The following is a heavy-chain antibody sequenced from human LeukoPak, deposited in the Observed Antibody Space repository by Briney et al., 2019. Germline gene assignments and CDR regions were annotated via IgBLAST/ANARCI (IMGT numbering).Heavy chain of an antibody. J-gene: IGHJ4*02. CDR3: ARAYSGTLPAKD. V-gene: IGHV4-59*01. Sequence: SETLSLTXTVSGGSISSYYWTWIRQPPGKGLEWIGYIHDSGSTNYNPSLKSRVTTSVDTSKNQFSLKLSSVTAADTAVYYCARAYSGTLPAKDWGQGSLVTVSS. D-gene: IGHD1-26*01. CDR1: GGSISSYY. CDR2: IHDSGST.